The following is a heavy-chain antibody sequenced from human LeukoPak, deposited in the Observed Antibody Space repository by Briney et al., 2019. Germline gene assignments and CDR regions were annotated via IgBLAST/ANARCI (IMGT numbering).Heavy chain of an antibody. J-gene: IGHJ6*03. Sequence: PSETLSLTCAVYGGSFSGYYWSWIRQPPGKGLEWIGEINHSGSTNYNPSLKSRVTISVDTSKNQFSLKLSSVTAADTAVYYCARVGGTYSSSWYYYYYYYMDVWGKGTTVTVSS. CDR2: INHSGST. V-gene: IGHV4-34*01. CDR3: ARVGGTYSSSWYYYYYYYMDV. CDR1: GGSFSGYY. D-gene: IGHD6-13*01.